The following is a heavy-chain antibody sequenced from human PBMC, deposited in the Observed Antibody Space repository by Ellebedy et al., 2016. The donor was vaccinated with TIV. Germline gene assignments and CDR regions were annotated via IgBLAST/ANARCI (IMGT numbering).Heavy chain of an antibody. CDR3: ARGILLWFGEEFDY. J-gene: IGHJ4*02. CDR2: INAGNGNT. Sequence: AASVKVSCKASGYTFTNYAVHWVRQAPGQRLEWMGWINAGNGNTRYSQKFQGRVSISRDTSASIAYMELSSLRSEDTTVYYCARGILLWFGEEFDYWGQGTLVTVSS. D-gene: IGHD3-10*01. V-gene: IGHV1-3*01. CDR1: GYTFTNYA.